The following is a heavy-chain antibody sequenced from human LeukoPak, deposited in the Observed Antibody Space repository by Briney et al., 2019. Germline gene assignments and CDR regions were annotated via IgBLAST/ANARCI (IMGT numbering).Heavy chain of an antibody. CDR1: GFTFSSYS. J-gene: IGHJ4*02. Sequence: GGSLRLSCAASGFTFSSYSMNWVRQAPGKGLEWVSYISSTSSTIYYADSMKGRFTIPRDNAKNSLYLHMNSLRAEDTAVYYCARNDYHFDLWGQGTLVTVSS. CDR2: ISSTSSTI. CDR3: ARNDYHFDL. V-gene: IGHV3-48*04. D-gene: IGHD4-11*01.